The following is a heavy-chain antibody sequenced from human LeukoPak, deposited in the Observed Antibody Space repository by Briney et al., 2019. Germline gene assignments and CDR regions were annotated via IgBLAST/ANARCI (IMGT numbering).Heavy chain of an antibody. CDR3: AREGGEQWLVNRRSQGTNAFDI. J-gene: IGHJ3*02. CDR1: GYTFTTYY. D-gene: IGHD6-19*01. V-gene: IGHV1-46*01. CDR2: INPSGGST. Sequence: ASVKVSCKASGYTFTTYYIHWVRQAPGQGLEWMGIINPSGGSTTYAQNFQGRVTMTRDTSTSTVYRELSSLRSEDTAVYYCAREGGEQWLVNRRSQGTNAFDIWDQGTMVTVSS.